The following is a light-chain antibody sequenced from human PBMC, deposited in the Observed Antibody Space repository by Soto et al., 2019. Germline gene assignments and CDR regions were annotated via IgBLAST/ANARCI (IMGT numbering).Light chain of an antibody. J-gene: IGLJ1*01. V-gene: IGLV2-14*01. CDR2: EVT. CDR1: SSDVGFYNY. Sequence: QSVLSQPASVSGSPGQSITISCTGTSSDVGFYNYVSWYQQHPGKAPRLMIYEVTNRPSGVSNRFSGSKSGNTASLTISGLQSEDEADYYCSSYSSSSTHYVFGAGTKLTVL. CDR3: SSYSSSSTHYV.